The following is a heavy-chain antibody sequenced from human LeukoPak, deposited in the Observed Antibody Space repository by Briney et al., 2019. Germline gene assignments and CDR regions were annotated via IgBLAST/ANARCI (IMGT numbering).Heavy chain of an antibody. J-gene: IGHJ6*02. CDR3: AKEVRRAYSYGPRYDYYHGMDV. D-gene: IGHD5-18*01. Sequence: GGSLRLSCAASGFTYYDYAMHWVRQAPGKGLEGGSLISLDGGSTYYADSVKGRFTISRGNSKNSLDLQMNSLRTEDTALYYCAKEVRRAYSYGPRYDYYHGMDVWGQGTTVTVSS. CDR2: ISLDGGST. V-gene: IGHV3-43*02. CDR1: GFTYYDYA.